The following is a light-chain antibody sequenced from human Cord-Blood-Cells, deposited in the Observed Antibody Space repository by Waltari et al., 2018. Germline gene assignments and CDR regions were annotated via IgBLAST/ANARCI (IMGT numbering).Light chain of an antibody. CDR3: AAWDDSLSGSYV. CDR2: RNN. V-gene: IGLV1-47*01. CDR1: SSYIGSNV. Sequence: QSVLTQPPSASGTPGRRATISCSGRSSYIGSNVVYCYQQLPGTAPKLLIYRNNQRPSGVPDRFSGSKSGTSASLAISGLRSEDEADYYCAAWDDSLSGSYVFGTGTKVTVL. J-gene: IGLJ1*01.